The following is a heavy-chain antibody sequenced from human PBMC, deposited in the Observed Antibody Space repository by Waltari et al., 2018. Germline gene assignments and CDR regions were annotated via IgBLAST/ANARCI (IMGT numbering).Heavy chain of an antibody. Sequence: QLQLQESGPGLVKPSETLSLTCSVSGASITNSHAYWSCIRQPPGKGLGGIGSIYYRGSTGSIPYRKSGGSIALDACKNQLSLKVRSVSVAETAIYFCARNMESPYNAPYYFYYMDVWGKGTTVTVSS. D-gene: IGHD1-20*01. CDR3: ARNMESPYNAPYYFYYMDV. V-gene: IGHV4-39*01. CDR1: GASITNSHAY. CDR2: IYYRGST. J-gene: IGHJ6*03.